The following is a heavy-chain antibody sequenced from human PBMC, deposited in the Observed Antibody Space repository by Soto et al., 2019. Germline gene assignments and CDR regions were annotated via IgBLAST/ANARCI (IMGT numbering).Heavy chain of an antibody. CDR1: GGDLTNSG. CDR2: IFPLLAMV. V-gene: IGHV1-69*04. J-gene: IGHJ4*02. Sequence: QVHLVQSGAEMKKPGSSVKVSCKVSGGDLTNSGISWVRQAPGQGLEWMGGIFPLLAMVDYSQKFQGRVTITADESTNTAYMDLGSLRSEDTAVYYCPKEDGAGFKSWGQGTLVIVSS. D-gene: IGHD1-26*01. CDR3: PKEDGAGFKS.